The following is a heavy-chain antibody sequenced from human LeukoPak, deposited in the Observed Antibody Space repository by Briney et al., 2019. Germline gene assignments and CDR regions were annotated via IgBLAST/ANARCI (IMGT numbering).Heavy chain of an antibody. CDR2: ISSSGGST. V-gene: IGHV3-23*01. D-gene: IGHD2-2*02. Sequence: GGSLRLSCVASGFIFSTHAMSWVRQAPGKGLEWVSAISSSGGSTYYADSVKGRFTISRDNSKNTLYLQMNSLRAEDTAVYYCAKDYCSSTSCYRTGNRGYNWFDPWGQGTLVTVSS. CDR1: GFIFSTHA. J-gene: IGHJ5*02. CDR3: AKDYCSSTSCYRTGNRGYNWFDP.